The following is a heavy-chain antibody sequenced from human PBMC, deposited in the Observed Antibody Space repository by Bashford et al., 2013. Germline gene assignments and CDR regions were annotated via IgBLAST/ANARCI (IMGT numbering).Heavy chain of an antibody. D-gene: IGHD1-1*01. Sequence: SETLSLTCTVSGGSVSTYYLSWLRLSAGKGLEWIGRFYNNNWRANDIPSLKSRVTMSLDTSKNQFFLSVSSVTAADTAVYYCARDKIYYDTTGHFFENWGQGILVTVSS. CDR3: ARDKIYYDTTGHFFEN. V-gene: IGHV4-4*07. CDR2: FYNNNWRA. J-gene: IGHJ4*02. CDR1: GGSVSTYY.